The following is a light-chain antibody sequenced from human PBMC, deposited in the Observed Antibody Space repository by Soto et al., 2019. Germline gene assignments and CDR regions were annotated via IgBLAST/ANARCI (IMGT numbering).Light chain of an antibody. CDR3: LQGTHWPYS. V-gene: IGKV2-30*01. J-gene: IGKJ2*03. Sequence: DVVMTQSPLSLPVTLGQPASISCRSSQSLVYSDGNAYLNWFQQRPGQSPRRRIYKVSSRDSGVPDRFSGSGSGTDFTLEISRVEAEDVAVYYCLQGTHWPYSFGQGTKLEIK. CDR1: QSLVYSDGNAY. CDR2: KVS.